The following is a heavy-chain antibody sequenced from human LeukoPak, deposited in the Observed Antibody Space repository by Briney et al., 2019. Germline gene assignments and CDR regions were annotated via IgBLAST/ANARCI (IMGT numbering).Heavy chain of an antibody. CDR1: GFAFSNAW. J-gene: IGHJ4*02. D-gene: IGHD2-15*01. Sequence: QPGGSLRLSCAASGFAFSNAWMSWVRQAPGKGLEWVSGITGSGGTTYYADSVKGRFTISRDNSKNTLYLQMNSLRAEDTAVYYCASVRVALDYWGQGTLVTVSS. V-gene: IGHV3-66*02. CDR3: ASVRVALDY. CDR2: ITGSGGTT.